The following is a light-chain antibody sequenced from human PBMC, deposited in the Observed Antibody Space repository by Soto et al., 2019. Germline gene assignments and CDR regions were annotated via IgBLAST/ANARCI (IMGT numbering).Light chain of an antibody. CDR2: GAS. V-gene: IGKV3-15*01. J-gene: IGKJ1*01. CDR3: QQYSNWWS. Sequence: EIVMTQSPATLSVSPGERATLSCRASQSINSNLAWYQQKPGQAPRLLIYGASTRATGVPARFSGGGSGTEFTLTISSLQSEDFAVYYCQQYSNWWSFGQGTKVDIK. CDR1: QSINSN.